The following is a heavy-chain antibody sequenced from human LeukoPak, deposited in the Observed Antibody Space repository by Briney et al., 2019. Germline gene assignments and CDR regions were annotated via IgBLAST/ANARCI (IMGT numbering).Heavy chain of an antibody. D-gene: IGHD1-26*01. CDR1: GFTFSSYG. Sequence: GGSLRLSCAASGFTFSSYGMHWVRQAPGKGLEWVAVISYDGSNKYYADSVKGRFTISRDNSKNTLYLQMNSLRAEDTAVYYCARDLVGATIPFDYWGQGTLVTVSS. V-gene: IGHV3-30*03. J-gene: IGHJ4*02. CDR2: ISYDGSNK. CDR3: ARDLVGATIPFDY.